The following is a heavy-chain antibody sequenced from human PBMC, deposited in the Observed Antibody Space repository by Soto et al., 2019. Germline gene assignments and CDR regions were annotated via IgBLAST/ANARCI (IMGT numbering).Heavy chain of an antibody. CDR3: AKPIGLLRRAMAQGSDY. J-gene: IGHJ4*02. V-gene: IGHV3-30*18. CDR2: VSYDEITK. CDR1: GFTFSSYG. D-gene: IGHD5-18*01. Sequence: QVQLVESGGGVVQPGRSLRLSCAASGFTFSSYGMNWVRQAPGKGLEWVAVVSYDEITKYYADSVKGRFTISRDNSKNTVYLQMNSLRPEGTAVYYCAKPIGLLRRAMAQGSDYWGQGTLVTVSS.